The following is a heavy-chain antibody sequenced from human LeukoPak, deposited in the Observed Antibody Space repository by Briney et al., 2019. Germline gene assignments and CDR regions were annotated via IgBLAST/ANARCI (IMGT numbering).Heavy chain of an antibody. D-gene: IGHD6-6*01. CDR1: GYTFTGYY. J-gene: IGHJ4*02. V-gene: IGHV1-2*02. CDR2: INPNSGGT. Sequence: ASVKVSCTASGYTFTGYYMHWVRQAPGQGLEWMGWINPNSGGTNYAQKFQGRVTMTRDTSISTAYMELSRLRSDDTAVYYCARGKGIAARLFDYWGQGTLVTVSS. CDR3: ARGKGIAARLFDY.